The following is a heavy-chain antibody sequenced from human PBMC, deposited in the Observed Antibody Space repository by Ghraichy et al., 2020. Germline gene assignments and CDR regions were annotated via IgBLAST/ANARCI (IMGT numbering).Heavy chain of an antibody. Sequence: LSLTCVGTGFDFGSFGIHWVRQGPGKGLQWVAGIWYDGSQSYYADSVWGRFTISRDIPKNTVYLQMNSLRLEDTGVYYCATPTGRSSYWGQGALVTVSA. D-gene: IGHD1-14*01. V-gene: IGHV3-33*01. CDR3: ATPTGRSSY. J-gene: IGHJ4*02. CDR1: GFDFGSFG. CDR2: IWYDGSQS.